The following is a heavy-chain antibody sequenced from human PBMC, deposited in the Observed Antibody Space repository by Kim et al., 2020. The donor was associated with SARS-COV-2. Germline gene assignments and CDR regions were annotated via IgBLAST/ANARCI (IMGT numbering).Heavy chain of an antibody. V-gene: IGHV4-34*01. CDR2: INHSGST. CDR3: ARGRDY. CDR1: GGSFSGYY. J-gene: IGHJ4*02. Sequence: SETLSLTCAVYGGSFSGYYWSWIRQPPGKGLEWIGEINHSGSTNYNPSLKSRVTISVDTSKNQFSLKLSSVTAADTAVYYCARGRDYWGQGTLVTVSS.